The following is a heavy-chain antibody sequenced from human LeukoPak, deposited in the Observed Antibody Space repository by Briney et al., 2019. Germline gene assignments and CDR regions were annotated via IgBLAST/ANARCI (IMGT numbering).Heavy chain of an antibody. CDR1: GLTISRYW. CDR3: AIFRSNYDSSGRNH. D-gene: IGHD3-22*01. Sequence: GGSLTLSCAVSGLTISRYWMHWVRQAPGKGLVSVSSIKSDGSITTYAGSGRGRFIISRENAKHTLHRQTSSMRAEDTAVYYCAIFRSNYDSSGRNHWGQGTLVPVST. V-gene: IGHV3-74*01. CDR2: IKSDGSIT. J-gene: IGHJ5*02.